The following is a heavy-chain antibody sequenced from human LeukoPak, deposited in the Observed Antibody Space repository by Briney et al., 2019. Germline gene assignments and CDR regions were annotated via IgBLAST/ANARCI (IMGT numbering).Heavy chain of an antibody. V-gene: IGHV1-69*04. Sequence: GSSVKVSCKASGGTFSSYAISWVRQAPGQGLEWMGRIIPILGIANYAQKFQGRVTITADKSTSTAYMELSSLRSEDTAVYYCATKNRGKKEFGELLFVGAHYYYGMDVWGQGTTVTVSS. CDR1: GGTFSSYA. J-gene: IGHJ6*02. D-gene: IGHD3-10*01. CDR2: IIPILGIA. CDR3: ATKNRGKKEFGELLFVGAHYYYGMDV.